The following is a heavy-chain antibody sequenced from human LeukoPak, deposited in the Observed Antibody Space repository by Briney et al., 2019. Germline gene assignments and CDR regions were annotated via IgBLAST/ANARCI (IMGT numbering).Heavy chain of an antibody. CDR3: ARGGYYGSGNDFRFDP. J-gene: IGHJ5*02. V-gene: IGHV4-39*07. Sequence: PSETLSLTCTVSGGSISSSSYYWGWIRQPPGKGLEWIGSIYYSGSTNYKPSLKSRVTMSVDTSKGQFSLKLRSVTAADTAVYYCARGGYYGSGNDFRFDPWGQGTLVTVSS. D-gene: IGHD3-10*01. CDR2: IYYSGST. CDR1: GGSISSSSYY.